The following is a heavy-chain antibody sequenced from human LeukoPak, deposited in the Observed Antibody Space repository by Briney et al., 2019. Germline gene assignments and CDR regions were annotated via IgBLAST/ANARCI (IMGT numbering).Heavy chain of an antibody. Sequence: SVKVSCKASGVTFNRNGVTWVRQAPGQGLEGMGAIIPRFGAPKYSQKFQGRFTITADDSTSTAYMDLSSLRSEDTAIYYCARVEMTTTTSNNHYFDDWGQGTLVTVSS. CDR2: IIPRFGAP. D-gene: IGHD5-24*01. CDR1: GVTFNRNG. V-gene: IGHV1-69*13. J-gene: IGHJ4*02. CDR3: ARVEMTTTTSNNHYFDD.